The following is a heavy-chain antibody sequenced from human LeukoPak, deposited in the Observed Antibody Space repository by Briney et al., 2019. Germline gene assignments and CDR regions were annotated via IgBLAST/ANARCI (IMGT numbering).Heavy chain of an antibody. CDR1: GFTVSNKY. V-gene: IGHV3-53*01. CDR2: IYRDGRT. J-gene: IGHJ3*02. CDR3: ARGLFLSGYLDAFDI. Sequence: PGGSLRLSCAASGFTVSNKYMTWVRQAPGKGLEWVSLIYRDGRTYYADSVKGRCTISRDNSKNTLYLQMNSLRVEDTAMYYCARGLFLSGYLDAFDIWGQGTVVTVPS. D-gene: IGHD3-22*01.